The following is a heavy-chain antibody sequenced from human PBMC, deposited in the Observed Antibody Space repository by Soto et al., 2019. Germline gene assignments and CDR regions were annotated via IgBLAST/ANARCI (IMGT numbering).Heavy chain of an antibody. J-gene: IGHJ4*02. CDR3: AKGKGVGATPDGANC. CDR1: GFTFSNYG. CDR2: VRSDGDAT. V-gene: IGHV3-23*01. D-gene: IGHD1-26*01. Sequence: EVQVLESGGGLVQPGGSLRLSCAASGFTFSNYGMNWVRQAPGKGLDWVSGVRSDGDATYNAESVKGRFTVSRDGSKNTVYLQMNSLRVEDTAVYYCAKGKGVGATPDGANCWGQGTLVTVSS.